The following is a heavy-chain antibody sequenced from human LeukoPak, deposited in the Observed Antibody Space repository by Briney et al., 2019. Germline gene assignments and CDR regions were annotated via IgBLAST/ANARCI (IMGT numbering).Heavy chain of an antibody. J-gene: IGHJ2*01. CDR3: ARGYCSGGSCYFFDF. CDR2: INHSGST. CDR1: GGSISSGSYY. Sequence: SETLSLTCTVSGGSISSGSYYWSWIRQPPGKGLEWIGEINHSGSTNYNPSLKSRVTISVDTSKNQFSLKLSSVTAADTAVYYCARGYCSGGSCYFFDFWGRGTLVTVSS. D-gene: IGHD2-15*01. V-gene: IGHV4-39*07.